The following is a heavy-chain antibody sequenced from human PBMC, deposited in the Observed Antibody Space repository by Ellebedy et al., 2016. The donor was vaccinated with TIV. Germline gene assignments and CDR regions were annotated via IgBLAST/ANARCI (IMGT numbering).Heavy chain of an antibody. J-gene: IGHJ5*02. CDR1: GTSISSYY. Sequence: MPSETLSLTCTVSGTSISSYYWSWIRQPAGKGLAWIGRIYTSGNTNYNPSLKSRVTMSVDTSKNQFSLNLSSVTAADTAVYYCARKPARPRGRHDPWGQGTLVTVSS. V-gene: IGHV4-4*07. CDR2: IYTSGNT. CDR3: ARKPARPRGRHDP. D-gene: IGHD1-1*01.